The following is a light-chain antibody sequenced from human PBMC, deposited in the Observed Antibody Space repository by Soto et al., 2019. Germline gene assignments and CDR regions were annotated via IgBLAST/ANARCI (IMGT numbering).Light chain of an antibody. J-gene: IGLJ1*01. CDR1: SSNIGSTYD. CDR2: GNT. Sequence: QPVLTQPPSVSGAPGQRVTISCTGSSSNIGSTYDVQWYQQLPGTAPKLLIHGNTNRPSGVPDRFSGSKSGTSAPLAITGLQADDEADYYCQSYDDSLSVHYVFGTGTKLTVL. CDR3: QSYDDSLSVHYV. V-gene: IGLV1-40*01.